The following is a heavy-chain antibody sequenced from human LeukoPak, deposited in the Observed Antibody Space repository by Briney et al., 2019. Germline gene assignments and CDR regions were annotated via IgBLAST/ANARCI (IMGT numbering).Heavy chain of an antibody. CDR3: ARDWSPNWFDP. Sequence: PGRSLRLSCAASGFTFNSYGMHWVRQAPGKGLEWVAVIWYDGSNKYYADSVKGRFTISRDNAKNLVYLQMNSLRADDTAAYYCARDWSPNWFDPWGQGTPVTVSS. CDR1: GFTFNSYG. V-gene: IGHV3-33*01. CDR2: IWYDGSNK. J-gene: IGHJ5*02.